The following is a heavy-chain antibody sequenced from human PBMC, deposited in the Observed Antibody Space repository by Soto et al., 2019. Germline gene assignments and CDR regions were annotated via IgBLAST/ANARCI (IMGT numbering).Heavy chain of an antibody. V-gene: IGHV1-3*01. J-gene: IGHJ4*02. CDR3: ARGESFQLLAHY. Sequence: VASVKVSCKASGYTFTSYAMHWVRQAPGQRLEWMGWINAGNGNTKYSQKFQGRVTITRDTSASTAYMELSSLRSEDTAVYYCARGESFQLLAHYWGQGTLVTVSS. D-gene: IGHD3-3*01. CDR1: GYTFTSYA. CDR2: INAGNGNT.